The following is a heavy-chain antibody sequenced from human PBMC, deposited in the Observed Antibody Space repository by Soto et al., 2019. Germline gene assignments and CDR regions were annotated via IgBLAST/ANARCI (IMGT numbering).Heavy chain of an antibody. CDR2: ISAYNGNT. D-gene: IGHD2-2*01. Sequence: ASVKVSCKASGYTFTSYGISWVRQAPGQGLEWMGWISAYNGNTNYAQKLQGRVTMTTDTSTSTAYMELRSLRSDDTAVYYCARVSYCSSTSCYYYFDYWGQGTLVTVSS. J-gene: IGHJ4*02. CDR1: GYTFTSYG. V-gene: IGHV1-18*01. CDR3: ARVSYCSSTSCYYYFDY.